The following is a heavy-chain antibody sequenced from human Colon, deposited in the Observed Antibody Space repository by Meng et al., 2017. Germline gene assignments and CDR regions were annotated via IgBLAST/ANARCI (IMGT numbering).Heavy chain of an antibody. CDR2: INQDGSET. D-gene: IGHD3-16*01. V-gene: IGHV3-7*01. CDR3: ASLGLSGGTIDY. CDR1: AFTFSGYS. Sequence: GESLKISCAASAFTFSGYSMSWVRQAPGKGLEWGANINQDGSETYYVDSVKGRFSISRDNAKNTLYLQMNSLTVEDTAVYYCASLGLSGGTIDYWGQGTLVTVSS. J-gene: IGHJ4*02.